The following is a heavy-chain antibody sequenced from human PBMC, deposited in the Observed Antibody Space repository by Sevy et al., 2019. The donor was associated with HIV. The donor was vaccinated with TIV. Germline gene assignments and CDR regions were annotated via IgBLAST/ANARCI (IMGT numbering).Heavy chain of an antibody. CDR1: GFTFSSYG. J-gene: IGHJ4*02. CDR3: AKDMVNYYYDSSGYHTFDY. D-gene: IGHD3-22*01. Sequence: GGSLRLSCAASGFTFSSYGMHWVRQAPGKGLEWVALISYDGSNKYYVDSVKGRFTISRDNSKNTLYLQMNSLRAEDTAVYYCAKDMVNYYYDSSGYHTFDYWGQGTLVTVSS. CDR2: ISYDGSNK. V-gene: IGHV3-30*18.